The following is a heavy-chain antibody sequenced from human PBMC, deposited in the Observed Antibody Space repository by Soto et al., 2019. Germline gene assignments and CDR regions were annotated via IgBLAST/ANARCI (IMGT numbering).Heavy chain of an antibody. CDR1: GFTFSSYA. Sequence: GGSLRLSCAASGFTFSSYAMHWVRQAPGKGLEWVAVISYDGSNKYYADSVKGRFTISRDNSKNTLYLQMNSLRAEDTAVYYCARAVVVINPLDYWGQGTLVTVSS. V-gene: IGHV3-30-3*01. D-gene: IGHD3-22*01. J-gene: IGHJ4*02. CDR2: ISYDGSNK. CDR3: ARAVVVINPLDY.